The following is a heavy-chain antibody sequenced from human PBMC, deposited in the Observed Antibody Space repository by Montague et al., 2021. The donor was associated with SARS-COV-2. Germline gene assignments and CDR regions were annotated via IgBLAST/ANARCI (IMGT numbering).Heavy chain of an antibody. V-gene: IGHV4-59*01. CDR3: AGEDRWNWFDP. D-gene: IGHD5-24*01. J-gene: IGHJ5*02. CDR1: GDSINSSY. Sequence: SETLSLTCTVSGDSINSSYWSWIRQPPGKGLEWIGYIYYRGSTNYNPSLETRVTISVDSSKNQFSLKLSSVTAADTAVYYCAGEDRWNWFDPWGQGALVIVSS. CDR2: IYYRGST.